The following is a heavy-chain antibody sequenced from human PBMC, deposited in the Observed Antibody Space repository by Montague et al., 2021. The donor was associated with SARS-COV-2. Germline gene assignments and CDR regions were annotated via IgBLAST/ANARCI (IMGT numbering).Heavy chain of an antibody. CDR2: ISGGSSVM. V-gene: IGHV3-48*03. CDR1: GFNFGVYE. D-gene: IGHD2-2*01. CDR3: AQAVPVADDS. J-gene: IGHJ5*02. Sequence: SLRLSCAASGFNFGVYEMNWVRQTPGKGLEWVSYISGGSSVMYYADSVMGRFTISRDNAESTLYLQMNSLRAEDTAVYYCAQAVPVADDSWGQGTLVTVSS.